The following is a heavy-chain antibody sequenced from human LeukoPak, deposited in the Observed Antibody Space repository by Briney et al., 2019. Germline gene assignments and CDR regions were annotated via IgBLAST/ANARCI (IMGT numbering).Heavy chain of an antibody. Sequence: PSETLSLTCAVYGGSFSGYYWSWIRQPPGKGLEWIGEVNHSGSTNYNPSLKSRVTISVDTSKNQFSLKLSSVTAADTAVYYCARGLKYSRVVAKYYFDYWGQGTLVTVSS. CDR1: GGSFSGYY. D-gene: IGHD2-15*01. CDR3: ARGLKYSRVVAKYYFDY. V-gene: IGHV4-34*01. CDR2: VNHSGST. J-gene: IGHJ4*02.